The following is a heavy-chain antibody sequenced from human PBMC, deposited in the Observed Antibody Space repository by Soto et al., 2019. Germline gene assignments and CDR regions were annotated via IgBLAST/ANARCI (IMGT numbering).Heavy chain of an antibody. CDR1: GGAFSGFY. J-gene: IGHJ3*02. CDR3: ARATYSGYDHDALDI. CDR2: INHSGST. D-gene: IGHD5-12*01. V-gene: IGHV4-34*01. Sequence: PSETLSLTCAVFGGAFSGFYWSRIRQPPGKGLEWIGEINHSGSTNYNPSLKSRVTISVDTSKNQFSLKLSSVTAADTAVYYCARATYSGYDHDALDIWGQGTMVTVSS.